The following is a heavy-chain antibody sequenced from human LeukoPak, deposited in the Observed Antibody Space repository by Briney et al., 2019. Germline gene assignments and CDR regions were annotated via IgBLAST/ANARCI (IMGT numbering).Heavy chain of an antibody. CDR3: ARSKTYSSGWTDFDF. V-gene: IGHV3-13*01. CDR1: GFTFSSHD. Sequence: GGSLRLSCAASGFTFSSHDMHWVRQPTGKGLEWVSVIGTAGNTYYADSVKGRFTISRENAKNSLYLQMDNLRAGDTAVYYCARSKTYSSGWTDFDFWGQGTLVAVSS. D-gene: IGHD6-19*01. J-gene: IGHJ4*02. CDR2: IGTAGNT.